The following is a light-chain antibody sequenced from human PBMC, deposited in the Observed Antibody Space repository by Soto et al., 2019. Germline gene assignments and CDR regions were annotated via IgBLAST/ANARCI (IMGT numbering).Light chain of an antibody. Sequence: EIVFTQCPATLSVSPGERATLFCCASQSISNNLACYQRKPGQAPRLLVYGASTRATGLPVSFSASGSGTELTLILSSLQSEDSAVYDCQQYDKWLTVTLSQGTRLEIK. CDR2: GAS. CDR3: QQYDKWLTVT. V-gene: IGKV3-15*01. J-gene: IGKJ5*01. CDR1: QSISNN.